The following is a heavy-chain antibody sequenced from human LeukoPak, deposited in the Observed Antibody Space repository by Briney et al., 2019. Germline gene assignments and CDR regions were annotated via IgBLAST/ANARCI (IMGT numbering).Heavy chain of an antibody. Sequence: GGSLRLSCAASGFTFSRSAVHWVRQAPGKGLEWVAVISHDGSNTDYTDSVKGRFTISRDDSKNTLHLQMNSLRAEDTAVYYCARINYYDGSGFYRDYWGQGTLVTVSS. V-gene: IGHV3-30*03. CDR2: ISHDGSNT. CDR1: GFTFSRSA. D-gene: IGHD3-22*01. J-gene: IGHJ4*02. CDR3: ARINYYDGSGFYRDY.